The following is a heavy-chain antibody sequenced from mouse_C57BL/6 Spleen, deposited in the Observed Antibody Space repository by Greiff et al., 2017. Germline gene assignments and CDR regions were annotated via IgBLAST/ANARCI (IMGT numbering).Heavy chain of an antibody. CDR3: ARSGHYCGSSYGAMDY. V-gene: IGHV1-81*01. D-gene: IGHD1-1*01. J-gene: IGHJ4*01. CDR2: FYPGSGNT. Sequence: QVQLQQSGAELVRPGASVKLSCKASGYTFTGYGISWVKQRTGQGLEWIGEFYPGSGNTQYNEKFKGKATLTADKSSSTASMELSSLTSEDSAVXFCARSGHYCGSSYGAMDYWGQGTSVTVSS. CDR1: GYTFTGYG.